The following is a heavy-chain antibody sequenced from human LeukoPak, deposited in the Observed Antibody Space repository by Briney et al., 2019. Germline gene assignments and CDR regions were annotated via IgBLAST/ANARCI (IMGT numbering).Heavy chain of an antibody. J-gene: IGHJ4*02. Sequence: GGSLRLSCGASGFTFRSYGMHWVRQAPGKGLEWVAVIWYDGSNKYYADSVKGRFTISRDNSKNTLYLQMNSLRAEDTAVYYCARGPYYYDSSGYYPPFDYWGQGTLVTVSS. CDR2: IWYDGSNK. CDR1: GFTFRSYG. D-gene: IGHD3-22*01. CDR3: ARGPYYYDSSGYYPPFDY. V-gene: IGHV3-33*01.